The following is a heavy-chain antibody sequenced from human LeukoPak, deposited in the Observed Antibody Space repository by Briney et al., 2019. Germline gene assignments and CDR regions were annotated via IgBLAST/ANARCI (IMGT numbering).Heavy chain of an antibody. CDR2: ISSSSSYT. CDR3: ARARGVSTGYRPIDY. CDR1: GFTFSDYY. V-gene: IGHV3-11*06. D-gene: IGHD3-22*01. Sequence: GGSLRLSCAASGFTFSDYYMSWIRQAPGKGLEWVSYISSSSSYTNYADSVKGRFTISRDNAKSTLYLQMNSLRAEDTAVYYCARARGVSTGYRPIDYWGQGTLVTVSS. J-gene: IGHJ4*02.